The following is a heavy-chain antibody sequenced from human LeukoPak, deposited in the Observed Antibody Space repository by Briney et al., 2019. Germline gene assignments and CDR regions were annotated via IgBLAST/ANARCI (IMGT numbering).Heavy chain of an antibody. CDR2: INHSGST. Sequence: PSETLSLTCAVYGGSFSGYYWSWIRQPPGKGLEWVGEINHSGSTNYNPSLKSRVTISVDTSKNQFSLKLSSVTAADTAVYYCARGFGYYYYYMDVWGIGTTVTVSS. D-gene: IGHD3-10*01. J-gene: IGHJ6*03. CDR1: GGSFSGYY. CDR3: ARGFGYYYYYMDV. V-gene: IGHV4-34*01.